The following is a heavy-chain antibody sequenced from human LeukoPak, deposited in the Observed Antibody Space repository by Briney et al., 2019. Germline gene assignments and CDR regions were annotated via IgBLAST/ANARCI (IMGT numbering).Heavy chain of an antibody. CDR2: ISSSSSTI. V-gene: IGHV3-48*01. CDR3: ARDSPVSYYYDSSGYYGGVLDY. Sequence: GGSLRLSCAASGFTFSSYSMNWVRQAPGKGLEWVSYISSSSSTIYYADSVKGRFTISRDNAKNSLYLQMNSLRAEDTAVYYCARDSPVSYYYDSSGYYGGVLDYWGQGTLVTVSS. D-gene: IGHD3-22*01. CDR1: GFTFSSYS. J-gene: IGHJ4*02.